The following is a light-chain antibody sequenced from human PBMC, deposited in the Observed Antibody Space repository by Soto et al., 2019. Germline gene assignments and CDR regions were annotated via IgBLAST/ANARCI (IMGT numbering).Light chain of an antibody. CDR3: SSYSISTAYL. CDR1: SSDVGDYNY. Sequence: QSVLTQPASVSGSPGQSITISCTGTSSDVGDYNYVSWYQQHPGKAPKLMIYEVSNRPSGVSNRFSGSKSGNTASLTISGLQAEDEADYYCSSYSISTAYLFGTGTKVTVL. J-gene: IGLJ1*01. CDR2: EVS. V-gene: IGLV2-14*01.